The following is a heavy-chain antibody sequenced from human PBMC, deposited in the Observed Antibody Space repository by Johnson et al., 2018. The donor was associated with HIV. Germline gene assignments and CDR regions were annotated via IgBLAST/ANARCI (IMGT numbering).Heavy chain of an antibody. Sequence: QVQLVESGGGVVQPGRSLRLSCAASGFTFSSYAMHWVRQAPGKGLEWVAVISYDGSNKCYADSVKGRFTISRDNSKNTLYLQMNSLRAEDTAVYYCVRRFYDSSAFDVWGQGTLVTVSS. V-gene: IGHV3-30*04. J-gene: IGHJ3*01. CDR3: VRRFYDSSAFDV. CDR1: GFTFSSYA. CDR2: ISYDGSNK. D-gene: IGHD3-22*01.